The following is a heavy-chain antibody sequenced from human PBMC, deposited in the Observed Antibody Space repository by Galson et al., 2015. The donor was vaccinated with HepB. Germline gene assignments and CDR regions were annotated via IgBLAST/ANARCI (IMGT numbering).Heavy chain of an antibody. CDR1: GFTFSSYS. J-gene: IGHJ4*02. CDR2: ISSSSSTI. Sequence: SLRLSCAASGFTFSSYSMNWVRQAPGKGLEWVSYISSSSSTIYYADSVKGRFTISRDNAKNSLYLQMNSLRAEDTAVYYCARDRFKSAAKVYYFDYWGQGTLVTVSS. V-gene: IGHV3-48*01. CDR3: ARDRFKSAAKVYYFDY. D-gene: IGHD2-2*01.